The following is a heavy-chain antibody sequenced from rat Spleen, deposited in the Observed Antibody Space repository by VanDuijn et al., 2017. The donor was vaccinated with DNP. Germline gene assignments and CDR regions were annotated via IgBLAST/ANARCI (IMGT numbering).Heavy chain of an antibody. CDR3: ATDGSYYDGYSGWFAY. CDR1: GFTFSSYW. J-gene: IGHJ3*01. V-gene: IGHV5-58*01. CDR2: IKTDGGDT. D-gene: IGHD1-12*03. Sequence: EVQLVETGGGLVQPGRSLKLSCVASGFTFSSYWMFWVRQAPGKGLEWISSIKTDGGDTYYSDSVRGRFTISRDNAENTVYLQMTSLRSEDTATYYCATDGSYYDGYSGWFAYWGQGTLVSVSS.